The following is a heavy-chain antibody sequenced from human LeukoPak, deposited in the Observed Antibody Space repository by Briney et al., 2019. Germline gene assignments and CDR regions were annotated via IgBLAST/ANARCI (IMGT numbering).Heavy chain of an antibody. CDR1: GGSISSTNYY. Sequence: PSETLPLTCTVSGGSISSTNYYWGWIRQPPGKGLEWVGSSYYTGSTYYNPSLKSRVTISVDTSKSQFSLKLTSVTAADTAVYYCARHVRYCSGGSCDHFDYWGQGTLVTVSS. V-gene: IGHV4-39*01. J-gene: IGHJ4*02. D-gene: IGHD2-15*01. CDR2: SYYTGST. CDR3: ARHVRYCSGGSCDHFDY.